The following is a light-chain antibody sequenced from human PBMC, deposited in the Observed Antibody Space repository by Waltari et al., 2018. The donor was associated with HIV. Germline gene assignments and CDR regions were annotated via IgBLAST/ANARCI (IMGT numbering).Light chain of an antibody. CDR2: QDN. CDR1: ELGDKY. CDR3: QAWGSSTSGV. V-gene: IGLV3-1*01. J-gene: IGLJ2*01. Sequence: SYEVTQPPSVAVSPGQTASITCSGYELGDKYTCWYQQKPGQSPLLVIYQDNKRPSGIPVRFSASSPGHTANLTISWTLPMDEADYYCQAWGSSTSGVFGRGTRLTV.